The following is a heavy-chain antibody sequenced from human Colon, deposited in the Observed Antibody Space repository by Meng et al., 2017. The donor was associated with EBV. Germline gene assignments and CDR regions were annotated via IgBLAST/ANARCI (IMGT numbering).Heavy chain of an antibody. CDR3: ASSDYYGSGSYYP. J-gene: IGHJ5*02. Sequence: QVQLQESGPGLVKPSGTLSLTCAVSGGSISSNNWWSWVRQPPGKGLEWIGEIFHSGSTKHNPSLKSRVTMSMDKSKNQLSLRLSSVTAADTAVYYCASSDYYGSGSYYPWGQGTLVTVSS. V-gene: IGHV4-4*02. CDR1: GGSISSNNW. CDR2: IFHSGST. D-gene: IGHD3-10*01.